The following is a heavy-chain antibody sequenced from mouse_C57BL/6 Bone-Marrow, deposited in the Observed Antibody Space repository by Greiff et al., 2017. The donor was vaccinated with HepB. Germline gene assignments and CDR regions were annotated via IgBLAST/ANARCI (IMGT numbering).Heavy chain of an antibody. CDR2: INPGSGGT. Sequence: QVQLKESGAELVRPRTSVKVSCKASGYDKNNYLIEWVKQRPGQGLEWIGVINPGSGGTNYNEKFKGKATMTADKSSSTAYMQLSSLTSEDSAVYFCARTPFAYWGQGTLVTVSA. J-gene: IGHJ3*01. CDR1: GYDKNNYL. V-gene: IGHV1-54*01. CDR3: ARTPFAY.